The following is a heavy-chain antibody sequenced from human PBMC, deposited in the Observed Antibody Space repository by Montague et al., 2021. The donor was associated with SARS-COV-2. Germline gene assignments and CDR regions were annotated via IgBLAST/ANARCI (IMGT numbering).Heavy chain of an antibody. D-gene: IGHD6-19*01. V-gene: IGHV3-30*04. Sequence: SLRLSCAAAGFTFSSYAMHWVRQAPGKGLEWVAGLSYDGDNKYYADSMKGRLTISRDNSKNTLYLQMNSLRAEDAAVYYCARDWGEVGSGWYTGLDYWGQGTLVIVSS. CDR1: GFTFSSYA. J-gene: IGHJ4*02. CDR3: ARDWGEVGSGWYTGLDY. CDR2: LSYDGDNK.